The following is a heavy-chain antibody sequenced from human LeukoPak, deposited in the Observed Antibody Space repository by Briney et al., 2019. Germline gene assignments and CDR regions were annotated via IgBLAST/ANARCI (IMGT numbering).Heavy chain of an antibody. CDR2: IDPSGSA. CDR1: GGSISPYY. J-gene: IGHJ6*02. Sequence: PSEALSLTCVVSGGSISPYYWSWIRQSPGKGLEWIGYIDPSGSASYNPSLKSRVTIFVDTSKNLVSLILTSVSASDTAIYYCARDHWLFSSKTWYYYGMDVWGQGTTVTVSS. D-gene: IGHD3-9*01. CDR3: ARDHWLFSSKTWYYYGMDV. V-gene: IGHV4-59*01.